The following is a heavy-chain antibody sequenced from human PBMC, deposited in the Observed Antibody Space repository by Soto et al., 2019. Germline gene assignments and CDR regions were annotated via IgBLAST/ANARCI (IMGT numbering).Heavy chain of an antibody. D-gene: IGHD3-3*01. V-gene: IGHV2-26*01. CDR2: IFSNDEK. CDR1: GFSLSNARMG. J-gene: IGHJ6*03. CDR3: ARIQGINVLRFLEWLAWPPICPNYYYYYYMDV. Sequence: QVTLKESGPVLVKPTETLTLTCTVSGFSLSNARMGVSWIRQPPGKALEWLAHIFSNDEKSYSTSLKSRLTISKDTSKSQVVLTMTNMDPVDTATYYCARIQGINVLRFLEWLAWPPICPNYYYYYYMDVWGKGTTVTVSS.